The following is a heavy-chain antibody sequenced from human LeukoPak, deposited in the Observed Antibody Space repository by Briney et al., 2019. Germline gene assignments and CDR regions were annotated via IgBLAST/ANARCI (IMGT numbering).Heavy chain of an antibody. J-gene: IGHJ6*02. CDR1: GFIVSSYY. Sequence: GGSLRLSCVASGFIVSSYYMTWIRQAPGKGLEWVSVIYSGGSTYYADSVKGRVAISRDNSKNTVFLQMSSVRAEDTAVYYCARSYSNHLFGMDVWGQGTTVTVTS. V-gene: IGHV3-66*01. CDR2: IYSGGST. CDR3: ARSYSNHLFGMDV. D-gene: IGHD4-11*01.